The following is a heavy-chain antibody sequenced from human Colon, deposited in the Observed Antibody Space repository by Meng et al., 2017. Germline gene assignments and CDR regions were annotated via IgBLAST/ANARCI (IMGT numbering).Heavy chain of an antibody. J-gene: IGHJ5*02. CDR1: GGAIISCGW. CDR3: AREVVVAGTRNWLDP. V-gene: IGHV4-4*02. Sequence: QGARSGPVKPSGTLSLTFPGPGGAIISCGWVSSGRQTPRKGLGWNGETYQNGRPNYHPYLKSRGTILVGKSKKSVSLNMTSVTAADTAVYYCAREVVVAGTRNWLDPWGQGILVTVSS. D-gene: IGHD6-19*01. CDR2: TYQNGRP.